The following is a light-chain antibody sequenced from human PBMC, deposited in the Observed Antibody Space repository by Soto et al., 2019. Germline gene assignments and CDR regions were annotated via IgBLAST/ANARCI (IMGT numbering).Light chain of an antibody. J-gene: IGKJ4*01. CDR3: QQYKNWPPLT. CDR2: GAS. Sequence: EIVMTQSPATLSVSLGERATLSCRASQSVSSNLAWYQQKPGQAPRLLIYGASTRATGIPARFSGSGSGTEFTLTISSLQSEDFAVYYCQQYKNWPPLTFGGGTKVEIK. V-gene: IGKV3-15*01. CDR1: QSVSSN.